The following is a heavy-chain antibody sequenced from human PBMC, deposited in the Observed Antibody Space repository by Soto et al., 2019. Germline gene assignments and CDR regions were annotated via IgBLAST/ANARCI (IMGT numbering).Heavy chain of an antibody. D-gene: IGHD3-10*01. J-gene: IGHJ6*02. CDR1: GGSISSYY. V-gene: IGHV4-59*01. CDR3: ARLSGDYYGSDV. CDR2: IYYSGST. Sequence: TSETLSLTCTVSGGSISSYYWNWIRQPPGKGLEWIGDIYYSGSTNYSPSLKSRVTMSVDTSKNQFSLKLRSVTTADSAVYYCARLSGDYYGSDVWGQGTTVTVSS.